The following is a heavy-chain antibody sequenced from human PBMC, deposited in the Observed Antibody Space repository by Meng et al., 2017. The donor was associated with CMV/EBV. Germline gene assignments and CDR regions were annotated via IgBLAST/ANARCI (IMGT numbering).Heavy chain of an antibody. V-gene: IGHV3-21*01. CDR1: GFTFSSYS. Sequence: LSLTCAASGFTFSSYSMNLVRQAPGKGLEWVSSISSSSSYIYYADSVKGRFTISRDNAKNSLYLQMNSLRAEDTAVYYCARDSAYYDFWSGNPLLDYWGQGTLVTVSS. CDR3: ARDSAYYDFWSGNPLLDY. D-gene: IGHD3-3*01. J-gene: IGHJ4*02. CDR2: ISSSSSYI.